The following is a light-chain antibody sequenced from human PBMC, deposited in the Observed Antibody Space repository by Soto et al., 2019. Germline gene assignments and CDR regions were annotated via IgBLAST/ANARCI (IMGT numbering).Light chain of an antibody. CDR1: QSVSSSY. Sequence: EIVLTQSPCPLSLSPGERATLSCRASQSVSSSYLAWYHQKPGQAPRLLIYGASSRATGIPDRFSGSGSVTDFNLTISRLQPEDFAVYYCQKYGSSLFSFGPGTKVDI. J-gene: IGKJ3*01. V-gene: IGKV3-20*01. CDR3: QKYGSSLFS. CDR2: GAS.